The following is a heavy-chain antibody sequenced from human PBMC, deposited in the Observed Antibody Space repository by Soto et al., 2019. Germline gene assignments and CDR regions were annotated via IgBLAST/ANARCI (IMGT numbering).Heavy chain of an antibody. V-gene: IGHV4-39*01. CDR1: GGSISSDSYY. CDR3: ARSGLGLATLKMLDS. J-gene: IGHJ4*02. D-gene: IGHD5-12*01. CDR2: IFYSGST. Sequence: QVQLQESGPGLVKPSETLSLTCTVSGGSISSDSYYWGWIRQAPGKGLEWVGSIFYSGSTYYNTSLKSRITISVDTSKNRLSLKVNSVTAADTAVYYCARSGLGLATLKMLDSWGQGTLVTVSS.